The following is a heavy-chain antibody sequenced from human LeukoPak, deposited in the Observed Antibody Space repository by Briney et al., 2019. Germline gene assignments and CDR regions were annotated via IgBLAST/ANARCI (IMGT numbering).Heavy chain of an antibody. CDR3: ARHLSGVTGYTYGRGIDY. CDR2: IKNDGSEK. J-gene: IGHJ4*02. D-gene: IGHD5-18*01. V-gene: IGHV3-7*01. CDR1: GFTFGSYW. Sequence: GGSLRLSCAASGFTFGSYWMSWVRQAPGKGLEWVANIKNDGSEKYYVDSVKGRFTISRDNAKKSLYLQMNSLRAEDTAVYYCARHLSGVTGYTYGRGIDYWGQGTLVTVSS.